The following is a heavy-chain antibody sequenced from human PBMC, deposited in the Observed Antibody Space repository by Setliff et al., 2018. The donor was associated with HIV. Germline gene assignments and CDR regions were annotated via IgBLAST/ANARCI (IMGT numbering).Heavy chain of an antibody. Sequence: ASVKVSCKASGYIFTNYAMQWVRQAPGQGLEWMGWINAGNGNTKYSQKFQGRVTITRDTSASTAYMELSSLRSEDTAVYYCARESNTYYYDSSGYYYDYWGQGTLVTVSS. CDR2: INAGNGNT. CDR3: ARESNTYYYDSSGYYYDY. J-gene: IGHJ4*02. CDR1: GYIFTNYA. V-gene: IGHV1-3*01. D-gene: IGHD3-22*01.